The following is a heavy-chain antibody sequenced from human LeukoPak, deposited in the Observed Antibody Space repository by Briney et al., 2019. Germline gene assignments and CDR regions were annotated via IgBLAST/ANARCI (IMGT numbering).Heavy chain of an antibody. CDR2: IWYDGSNK. J-gene: IGHJ4*02. V-gene: IGHV3-33*01. CDR1: GFTFSSYG. Sequence: PGRSLRLSCAASGFTFSSYGMHWVRQAPGKGLEWVAVIWYDGSNKYYADSVKGRFTISRDNSKNTLYLQMNSLIAEDTAVYYCARLDRQDYYALGYWGQGTLVTVSS. D-gene: IGHD3-10*01. CDR3: ARLDRQDYYALGY.